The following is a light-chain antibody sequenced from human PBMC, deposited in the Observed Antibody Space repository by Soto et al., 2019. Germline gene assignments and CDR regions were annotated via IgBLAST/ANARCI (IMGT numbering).Light chain of an antibody. J-gene: IGKJ2*01. Sequence: EIMLTQSPGTLSLSPRERATLSCRASQSVSSSYLAWYQQKPGQAPRVPILGASSRATGMPDRVRGRGVGTDFNPPIRRLGAEGFAVYLWPPYGSPTRTFGQGTKV. CDR1: QSVSSSY. CDR3: PPYGSPTRT. V-gene: IGKV3-20*01. CDR2: GAS.